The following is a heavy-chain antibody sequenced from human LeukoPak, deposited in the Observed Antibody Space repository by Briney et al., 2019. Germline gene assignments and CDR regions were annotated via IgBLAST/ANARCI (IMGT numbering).Heavy chain of an antibody. CDR1: GGSISSYY. V-gene: IGHV4-4*07. CDR3: ARGGSSGYYLVTQPDFDY. D-gene: IGHD3-22*01. J-gene: IGHJ4*02. Sequence: SETLSLTCTVSGGSISSYYWSWIRQPAGKGLEWIGRIYTSGSTNYNPSLKSRVTMSVDTSKNQFSLKLSSVTAADTAVYYCARGGSSGYYLVTQPDFDYWGQGTLVTVSS. CDR2: IYTSGST.